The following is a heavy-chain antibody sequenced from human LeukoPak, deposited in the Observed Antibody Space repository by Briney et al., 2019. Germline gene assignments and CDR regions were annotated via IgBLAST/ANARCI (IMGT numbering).Heavy chain of an antibody. D-gene: IGHD3-22*01. CDR1: GGTFSSYA. CDR2: IIPIFGTA. J-gene: IGHJ4*02. V-gene: IGHV1-69*01. CDR3: ARDVVAYYYDSSGYYYGGY. Sequence: GPSVKVSCKASGGTFSSYAISWVRQAPGQGLEWMGGIIPIFGTANYAQKFQGRVTITADESTSTAYMELSSLRSEDTAVYYCARDVVAYYYDSSGYYYGGYWGQGTLITVSS.